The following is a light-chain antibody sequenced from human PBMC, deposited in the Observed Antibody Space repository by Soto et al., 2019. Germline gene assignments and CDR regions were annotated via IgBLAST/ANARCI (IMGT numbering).Light chain of an antibody. V-gene: IGLV2-14*01. CDR2: TVS. Sequence: QSALTQPASVSGSPGQSITISCTGTSSDVGGYKYVSWYQQHPGKAPKRLIYTVSNRPSGVSNRFSGSKSGNTASLTISGLQAEDEADYYCSSYTSSSSYVFGTGTKLTVL. CDR1: SSDVGGYKY. CDR3: SSYTSSSSYV. J-gene: IGLJ1*01.